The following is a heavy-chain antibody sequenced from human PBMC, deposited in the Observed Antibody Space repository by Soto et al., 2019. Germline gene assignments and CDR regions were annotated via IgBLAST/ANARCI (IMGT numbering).Heavy chain of an antibody. CDR3: ASVSSSSLSDAFDI. V-gene: IGHV4-34*01. CDR2: INHSGST. CDR1: GGSFSGYY. D-gene: IGHD6-6*01. J-gene: IGHJ3*02. Sequence: SETLSLTCAVYGGSFSGYYWSWIRQPPGKGLEWIGEINHSGSTNYNPSLKSRVTISVDTSKNQFSLKLSSVTAADTAVYYCASVSSSSLSDAFDIWGQGTMVTVSS.